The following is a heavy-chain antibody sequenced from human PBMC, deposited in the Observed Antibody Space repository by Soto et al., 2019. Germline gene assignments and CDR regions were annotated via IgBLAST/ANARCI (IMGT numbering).Heavy chain of an antibody. CDR3: ARHVGYCSSTSCHGAFDD. CDR1: GYIVTNYW. V-gene: IGHV5-51*01. J-gene: IGHJ3*01. D-gene: IGHD2-2*01. Sequence: GESLKISWKGSGYIVTNYWIAWVRQMPGKGLEWMGIIYPGDSDTTYSPAFQGQVTISADKSINTAYLQWSSLRASDTAKYYCARHVGYCSSTSCHGAFDDWCQALIVTVS. CDR2: IYPGDSDT.